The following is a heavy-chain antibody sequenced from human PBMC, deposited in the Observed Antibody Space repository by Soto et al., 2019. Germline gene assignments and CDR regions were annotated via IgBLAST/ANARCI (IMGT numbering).Heavy chain of an antibody. D-gene: IGHD3-10*01. J-gene: IGHJ4*02. V-gene: IGHV1-18*01. CDR2: ISAHNGNT. CDR1: GYAFTTYG. Sequence: QVHLVQSGAEVKKPGASVKVSCKGSGYAFTTYGITWVRQAPGQGLEWMGWISAHNGNTNYAQNLQRRVTVTRDTCTNTAYMELRSLRSDDRAVYYCARGGYGEYWGQGALVNVSS. CDR3: ARGGYGEY.